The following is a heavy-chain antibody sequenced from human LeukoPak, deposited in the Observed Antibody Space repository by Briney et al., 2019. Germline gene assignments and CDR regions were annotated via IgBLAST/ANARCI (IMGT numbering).Heavy chain of an antibody. D-gene: IGHD3-22*01. Sequence: GRSLRLSCAASGFTFDDYAMHWVRQAPGKGLEWVSGISWNSGSIGYADSVKGRFTISRDNAKNSLYLQMNSLRAEDTALYYCAKDSDYYDSSGYYRDWGQGTLVTVSS. CDR1: GFTFDDYA. CDR3: AKDSDYYDSSGYYRD. CDR2: ISWNSGSI. J-gene: IGHJ4*02. V-gene: IGHV3-9*01.